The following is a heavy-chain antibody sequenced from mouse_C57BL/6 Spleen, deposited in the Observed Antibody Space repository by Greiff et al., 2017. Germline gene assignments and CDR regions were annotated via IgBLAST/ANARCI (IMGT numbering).Heavy chain of an antibody. CDR3: ARLVSGGYFDV. J-gene: IGHJ1*03. CDR1: GYTFTSYW. CDR2: IYPGSGST. V-gene: IGHV1-55*01. Sequence: QVQLQQPGAELVKPGASVKMSCKASGYTFTSYWITWVQQRPGQGLEWIGDIYPGSGSTNYTEKFKSQATLTVDTSYSTAYMQVSSLTSEGSAVDYCARLVSGGYFDVWGKGTTVTVSS. D-gene: IGHD2-2*01.